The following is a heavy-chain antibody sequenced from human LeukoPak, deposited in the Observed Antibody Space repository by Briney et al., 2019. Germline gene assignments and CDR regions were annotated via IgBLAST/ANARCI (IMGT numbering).Heavy chain of an antibody. CDR3: ARAQGRGQWLDEGLDY. Sequence: PGGSLRLSCAASGFTFSSYWMHWVRQAPGKGLVWVSRINSDGSSTSYADSVKGRFTISRDNAKNTLYLQMNSLRAEDTAVYYCARAQGRGQWLDEGLDYWGQGTLVTVSS. CDR1: GFTFSSYW. V-gene: IGHV3-74*01. CDR2: INSDGSST. J-gene: IGHJ4*02. D-gene: IGHD6-19*01.